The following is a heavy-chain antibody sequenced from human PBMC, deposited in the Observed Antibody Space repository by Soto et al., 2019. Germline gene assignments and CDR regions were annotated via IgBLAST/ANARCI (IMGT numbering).Heavy chain of an antibody. V-gene: IGHV3-9*01. Sequence: GGSLRLSCAASGFTFDAYAMHWVRQAPGKGLEWVSGISWNSGSIGYADSVKGRFTISKDNAKNSLYLQMNSLRAEDAALYYCAKGWEVGAIGYWGQGTLVTVSS. CDR3: AKGWEVGAIGY. D-gene: IGHD1-26*01. CDR2: ISWNSGSI. CDR1: GFTFDAYA. J-gene: IGHJ4*02.